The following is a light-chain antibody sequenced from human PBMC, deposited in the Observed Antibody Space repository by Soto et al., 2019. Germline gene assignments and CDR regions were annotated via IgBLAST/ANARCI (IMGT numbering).Light chain of an antibody. Sequence: DIQLAQSPSFLSASVGDRVTITCRASQGISSHLAWYQQNPGKVPKLLIYSASTLQSGVPSRFSGSGSGTEFTLTISSLQPEDFATYYCQQLSSYPRTFGPGTKVEIK. J-gene: IGKJ3*01. CDR2: SAS. CDR3: QQLSSYPRT. CDR1: QGISSH. V-gene: IGKV1-9*01.